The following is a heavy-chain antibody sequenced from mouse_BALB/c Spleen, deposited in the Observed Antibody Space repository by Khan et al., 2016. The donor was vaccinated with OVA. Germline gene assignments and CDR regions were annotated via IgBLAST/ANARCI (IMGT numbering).Heavy chain of an antibody. CDR2: INPSNNYT. CDR3: VREGGYYRSDGWFAY. D-gene: IGHD2-14*01. V-gene: IGHV1-4*01. J-gene: IGHJ3*01. Sequence: QVQLKQSGAELARPGASVKMSCKASGYTFTSYTMHWVRQRPGQTLEWIGHINPSNNYTNYNQNFKDKATLIVDKSSSTAYMQLNSLTSEDSAVYYCVREGGYYRSDGWFAYWGQGTLVTVSA. CDR1: GYTFTSYT.